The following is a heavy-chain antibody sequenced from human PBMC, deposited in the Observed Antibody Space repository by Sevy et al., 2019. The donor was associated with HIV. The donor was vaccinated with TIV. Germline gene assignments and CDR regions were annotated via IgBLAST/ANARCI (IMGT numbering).Heavy chain of an antibody. CDR1: GGSFSGYY. CDR2: INHSGST. V-gene: IGHV4-34*01. CDR3: ASALGDIVVVPAATAGYYYYGMDV. D-gene: IGHD2-2*01. J-gene: IGHJ6*02. Sequence: SETLSLTCAVYGGSFSGYYWSWIRQPPGKGLEWIGEINHSGSTNYNPSLKSRVTISVDTSKNQFSLKLSSVTAAETAVYYCASALGDIVVVPAATAGYYYYGMDVWGQGTTVTVSS.